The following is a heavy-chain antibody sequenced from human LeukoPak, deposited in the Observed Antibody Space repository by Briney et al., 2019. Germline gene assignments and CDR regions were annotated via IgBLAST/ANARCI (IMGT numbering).Heavy chain of an antibody. V-gene: IGHV4-59*02. CDR3: ATRKLGNDY. J-gene: IGHJ4*02. CDR1: GGSVSNYY. Sequence: SETLSLTCTVSGGSVSNYYWSWIRQSPGKGLEWIGYIYYTETSYNPSLKSRVTISADASKNQFSLKLYSVTAADTAVYYCATRKLGNDYWGQGTLVTVSS. D-gene: IGHD7-27*01. CDR2: IYYTET.